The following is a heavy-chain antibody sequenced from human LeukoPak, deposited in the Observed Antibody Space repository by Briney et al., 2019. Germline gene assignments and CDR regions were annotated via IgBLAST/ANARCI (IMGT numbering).Heavy chain of an antibody. V-gene: IGHV3-21*01. J-gene: IGHJ4*02. Sequence: PGGSLRLSCAASGFTFSSYSMNWVRRAPGKGLEWVSSISSSSSYIYYADSVKGRFTISRDNAKNSLYLQMNSLRAEDTAVYYCARDHEYSYGFDYWGQGTLVTVSS. CDR2: ISSSSSYI. D-gene: IGHD5-18*01. CDR1: GFTFSSYS. CDR3: ARDHEYSYGFDY.